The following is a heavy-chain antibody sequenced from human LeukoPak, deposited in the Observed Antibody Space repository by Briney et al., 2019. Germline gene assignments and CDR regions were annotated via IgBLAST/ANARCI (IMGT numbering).Heavy chain of an antibody. J-gene: IGHJ3*02. CDR3: AKDKGYCSGGSCYSSAFDI. Sequence: QPGRSLRLSCAASGFTFDDYAMHWVRQAPAKGLEWVSGISWNSGSIGYADSVKGRFTISRDNAKNSLYLQMNSLRAEDMALYYCAKDKGYCSGGSCYSSAFDIWGQGTMVTVSS. CDR2: ISWNSGSI. V-gene: IGHV3-9*03. CDR1: GFTFDDYA. D-gene: IGHD2-15*01.